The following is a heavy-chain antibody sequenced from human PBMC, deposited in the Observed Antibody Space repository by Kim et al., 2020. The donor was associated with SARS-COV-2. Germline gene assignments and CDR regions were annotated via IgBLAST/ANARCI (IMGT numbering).Heavy chain of an antibody. CDR2: IYTSGST. Sequence: SETLSLTCTVSGGSISSYYWSWIRQPAGKGLEWIGRIYTSGSTNYNPSLKRRVTMSVDTSKNQFSLKLSSVTAADTAVYYCARDGRGYSGYDPIYYFDYWGQGTLVTVSS. D-gene: IGHD5-12*01. J-gene: IGHJ4*02. CDR3: ARDGRGYSGYDPIYYFDY. CDR1: GGSISSYY. V-gene: IGHV4-4*07.